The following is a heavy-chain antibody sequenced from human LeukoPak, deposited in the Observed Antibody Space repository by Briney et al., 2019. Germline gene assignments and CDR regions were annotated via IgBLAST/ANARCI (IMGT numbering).Heavy chain of an antibody. D-gene: IGHD1-1*01. Sequence: GGSLRPSTASSPVTSMRCSTSCCLQAPGKGLEWVSSISSSSSYIYYADSVKGRFTISRDNAKNSLYLQMNSLRAEDTAVYYCARKGYNCFFYCGQGTLVTVSS. CDR1: PVTSMRCS. CDR3: ARKGYNCFFY. V-gene: IGHV3-21*01. J-gene: IGHJ4*02. CDR2: ISSSSSYI.